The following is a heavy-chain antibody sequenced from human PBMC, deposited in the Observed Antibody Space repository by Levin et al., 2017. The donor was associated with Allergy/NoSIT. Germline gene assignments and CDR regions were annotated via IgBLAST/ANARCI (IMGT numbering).Heavy chain of an antibody. CDR3: ARYYGSGSGVNTFDI. V-gene: IGHV1-46*01. Sequence: GESLKISCKTSGYTFTTYYIHWLRRAPGQGLEWMGILNPTDGTTSYAQSFQGRLSMTRDTSTSTVYMELSSLRSDDTAVYYCARYYGSGSGVNTFDIWGQATVVTVSP. CDR2: LNPTDGTT. CDR1: GYTFTTYY. D-gene: IGHD3-10*01. J-gene: IGHJ3*02.